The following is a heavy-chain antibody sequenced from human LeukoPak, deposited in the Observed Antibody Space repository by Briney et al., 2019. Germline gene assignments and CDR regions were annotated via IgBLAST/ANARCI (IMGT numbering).Heavy chain of an antibody. CDR2: ISSSSSYI. V-gene: IGHV3-21*01. CDR3: ARVESDGFDI. J-gene: IGHJ3*02. Sequence: GGSLRLSCAASGFTFSSYTMNWVRQAPGKGLEWVSSISSSSSYIYYADSVKGRFTISRDNAKNSLYLQMNSLRAEDTAVYYCARVESDGFDIWGQGTMVTVSS. CDR1: GFTFSSYT.